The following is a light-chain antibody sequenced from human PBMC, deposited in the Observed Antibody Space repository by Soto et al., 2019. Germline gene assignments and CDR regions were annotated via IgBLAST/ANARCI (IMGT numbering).Light chain of an antibody. Sequence: DIQMTQSPSSLSASVGDRVTITCRASQSISSYLNWYQQKPGEAPKILIYAASTLQSGVPSRFSGSGSGPDFSLTISSLQPEDFATYYCQQTFSAPVTFGQGTRLEIK. CDR3: QQTFSAPVT. V-gene: IGKV1-39*01. CDR2: AAS. CDR1: QSISSY. J-gene: IGKJ2*01.